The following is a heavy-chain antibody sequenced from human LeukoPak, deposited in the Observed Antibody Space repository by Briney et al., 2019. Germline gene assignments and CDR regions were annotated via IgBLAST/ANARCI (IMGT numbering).Heavy chain of an antibody. D-gene: IGHD4-17*01. J-gene: IGHJ6*02. Sequence: SETLSLTCTVSGSSISTYYWSWIRQSPGKGLEWIGYIYYSGTTNYNPSLKSRVTISVDTSKNQFSLKLNSVTAADTAVYYCAREDPQTTVPEGLDVWGQGTTVTVSS. CDR1: GSSISTYY. V-gene: IGHV4-59*01. CDR2: IYYSGTT. CDR3: AREDPQTTVPEGLDV.